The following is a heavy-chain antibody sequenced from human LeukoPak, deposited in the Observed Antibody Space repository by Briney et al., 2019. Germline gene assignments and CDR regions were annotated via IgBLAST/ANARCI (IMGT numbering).Heavy chain of an antibody. V-gene: IGHV3-48*04. J-gene: IGHJ4*01. Sequence: GGSLRLSCAASGFTFEYYGMNWVRQAPGKGLEWISYISSGGDTMFYADSVKARFTISRDDAKNSMYLQMSSLTAEDTALYFWGRGGGGGWGHGTLVTVSS. D-gene: IGHD3-16*01. CDR3: GRGGGGG. CDR2: ISSGGDTM. CDR1: GFTFEYYG.